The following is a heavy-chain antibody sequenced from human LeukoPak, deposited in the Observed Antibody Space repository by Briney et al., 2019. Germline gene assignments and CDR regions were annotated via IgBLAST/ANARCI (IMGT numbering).Heavy chain of an antibody. Sequence: SETLSLTCTVSGGSISSYYWSWIRQPPGKGLEWIGYIYHSGSTNYNPSLKSRVTISVDTSKNQFSLKLSSVTAADTAVYYCARGRYTYGGAVGDYFDYWGQGTLVTVFS. J-gene: IGHJ4*02. CDR3: ARGRYTYGGAVGDYFDY. V-gene: IGHV4-59*01. CDR2: IYHSGST. D-gene: IGHD5-18*01. CDR1: GGSISSYY.